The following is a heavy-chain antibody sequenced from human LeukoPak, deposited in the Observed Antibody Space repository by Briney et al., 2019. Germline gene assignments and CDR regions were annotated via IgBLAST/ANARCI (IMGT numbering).Heavy chain of an antibody. Sequence: KPGGSLRLSCAASGFIFSNYYMRRVRQAPGKGLEWVSYISASGSTVNYADSVKGRFTISRDNAKRSFYLQMNNLTAEDTAVYYCARDGCSSTSCFDYWGQGTLVIVSS. D-gene: IGHD2-2*01. CDR2: ISASGSTV. CDR1: GFIFSNYY. V-gene: IGHV3-11*04. J-gene: IGHJ4*02. CDR3: ARDGCSSTSCFDY.